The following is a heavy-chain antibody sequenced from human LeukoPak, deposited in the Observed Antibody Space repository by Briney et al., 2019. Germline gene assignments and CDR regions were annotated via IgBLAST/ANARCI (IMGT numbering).Heavy chain of an antibody. J-gene: IGHJ4*02. V-gene: IGHV5-51*01. D-gene: IGHD6-13*01. CDR3: ARRIAAAGTLDY. CDR2: IYPGDSDT. CDR1: GYSFTSYW. Sequence: KRGESLKISCQGSGYSFTSYWIGWVRQLPGKGLEWMGIIYPGDSDTRYSPSFQGQVTISADKSISTAYLQWSSLKASDTAMYYCARRIAAAGTLDYWGQGTLVTVSS.